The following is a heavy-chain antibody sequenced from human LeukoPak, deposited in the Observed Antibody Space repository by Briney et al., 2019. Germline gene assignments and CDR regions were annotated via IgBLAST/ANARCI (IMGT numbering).Heavy chain of an antibody. CDR1: GFTLSSYG. J-gene: IGHJ4*02. CDR2: ISFDGTNK. CDR3: AKGGGTGYSSSWYSN. V-gene: IGHV3-30*18. Sequence: PGGSLRLSCAASGFTLSSYGMHWVRQAPGKGLEWVAVISFDGTNKFYADSVKGRFTISRDNSKKTVYLQMNSLRAEDAAVYYCAKGGGTGYSSSWYSNWGQGTLVTVSS. D-gene: IGHD6-13*01.